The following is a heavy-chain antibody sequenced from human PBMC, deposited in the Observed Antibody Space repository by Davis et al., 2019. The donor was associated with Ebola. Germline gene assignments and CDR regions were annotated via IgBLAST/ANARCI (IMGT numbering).Heavy chain of an antibody. CDR3: VKDTSNIWFDI. V-gene: IGHV3-23*01. D-gene: IGHD1-26*01. CDR2: HGTSGDT. Sequence: GESLKISCAASGFVFRNYVMSWVRRAPGKGLEWVSTHGTSGDTYYADSVKGRFTISRDNSKNTLYLQMNGLRVEDTAIYFCVKDTSNIWFDIWGQGTLITVSS. J-gene: IGHJ3*02. CDR1: GFVFRNYV.